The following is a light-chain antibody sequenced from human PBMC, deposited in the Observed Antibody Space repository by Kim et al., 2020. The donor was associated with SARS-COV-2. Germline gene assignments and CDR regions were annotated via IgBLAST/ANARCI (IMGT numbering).Light chain of an antibody. CDR3: QSYDNSLNSYV. J-gene: IGLJ1*01. V-gene: IGLV1-40*01. CDR1: SSNIGANFD. Sequence: QWVTFSCTGSSSNIGANFDVHWYQHLPGTAPKLLIYGNTNRPSGVPDRFSGSKSGTSASLAIIGLQAEDEADYYCQSYDNSLNSYVFGTGTKVTVL. CDR2: GNT.